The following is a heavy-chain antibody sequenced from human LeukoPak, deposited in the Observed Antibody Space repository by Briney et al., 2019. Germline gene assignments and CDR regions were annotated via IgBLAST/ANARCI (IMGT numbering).Heavy chain of an antibody. D-gene: IGHD3-22*01. CDR3: ARDSSGYYYYAFDI. V-gene: IGHV3-53*01. J-gene: IGHJ3*02. Sequence: PGGSLRLSCAASGLTFSTNYMNWVRQAPGKGLEWVSVIYSGGTTYYADSVKGRFTISRDNSKNTLYLQMNSLRAEDTAVYYCARDSSGYYYYAFDIWGQGTMVTVSS. CDR1: GLTFSTNY. CDR2: IYSGGTT.